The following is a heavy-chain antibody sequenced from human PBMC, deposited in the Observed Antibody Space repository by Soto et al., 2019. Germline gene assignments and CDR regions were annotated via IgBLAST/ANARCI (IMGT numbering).Heavy chain of an antibody. CDR3: ARDLGYCSGGSCYLIYGMDV. J-gene: IGHJ6*02. V-gene: IGHV1-3*01. Sequence: ASVKVSCKASGYTFTSYAMHWVRQAPGQRLEWMGWINAGNGNTKYPQKFQGRVTITRDTSASTAYMELSSLRSEDTAVYYCARDLGYCSGGSCYLIYGMDVWGQGTTVTVSS. CDR2: INAGNGNT. D-gene: IGHD2-15*01. CDR1: GYTFTSYA.